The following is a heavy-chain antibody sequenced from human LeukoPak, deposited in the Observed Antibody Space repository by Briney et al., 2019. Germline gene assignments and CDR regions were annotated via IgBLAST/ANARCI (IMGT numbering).Heavy chain of an antibody. J-gene: IGHJ4*02. CDR2: IPYDGSNK. Sequence: SGGSLRLSCAASGFTFSSYAMHWVRQAPGKGLEWVAVIPYDGSNKYYADSVKGRFTISRDNSKNMLYLQMNSLRAEDTAVYYCAKWKYSNSGIDDYWGQGTLVTVSS. D-gene: IGHD6-6*01. CDR3: AKWKYSNSGIDDY. V-gene: IGHV3-30-3*02. CDR1: GFTFSSYA.